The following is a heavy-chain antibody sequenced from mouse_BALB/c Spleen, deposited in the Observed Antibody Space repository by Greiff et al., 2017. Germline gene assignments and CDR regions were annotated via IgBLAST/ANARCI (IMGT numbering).Heavy chain of an antibody. CDR2: IYPGNVNT. CDR1: GYTFTSYY. CDR3: ARGGPPYAMDY. J-gene: IGHJ4*01. V-gene: IGHV1S56*01. Sequence: VQLQQSGPELVKPGASVRISCKASGYTFTSYYIHWVKQRPGQGLEWIGWIYPGNVNTKYNEKFKGKATLTADKSSSTAYMQLSSLTSEDSAVYFCARGGPPYAMDYWGQGTSVTVSS.